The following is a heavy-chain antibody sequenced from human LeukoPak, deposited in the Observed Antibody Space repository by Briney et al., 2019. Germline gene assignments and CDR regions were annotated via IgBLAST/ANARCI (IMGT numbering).Heavy chain of an antibody. CDR1: GGSISSGDYY. CDR3: ARRYYDFWSGYPNWFDP. D-gene: IGHD3-3*01. Sequence: SETLSLTCTVSGGSISSGDYYWSWIRQPPGKGLEWIGYIYYSGSTYYNPSLKSRVTISVDTSKNQFSLKLSSVTAADTAVYYCARRYYDFWSGYPNWFDPWGQGTLVTVSS. V-gene: IGHV4-30-4*01. CDR2: IYYSGST. J-gene: IGHJ5*02.